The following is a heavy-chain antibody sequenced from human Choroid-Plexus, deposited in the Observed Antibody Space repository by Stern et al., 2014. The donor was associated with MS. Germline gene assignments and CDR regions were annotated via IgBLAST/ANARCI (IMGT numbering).Heavy chain of an antibody. V-gene: IGHV3-30*18. CDR3: AKDRHYLTYVFDH. D-gene: IGHD2/OR15-2a*01. CDR1: GFTFGSCA. J-gene: IGHJ5*02. Sequence: DQLVESGGGVVQPGRPLRLSCVASGFTFGSCAMHWVRQAPGQGLEWGAGVSYDGSNKYYADSVKGRFTISRDNSQNTLYMQMSSLRPEDTAVYYCAKDRHYLTYVFDHWGQGSLVTVSS. CDR2: VSYDGSNK.